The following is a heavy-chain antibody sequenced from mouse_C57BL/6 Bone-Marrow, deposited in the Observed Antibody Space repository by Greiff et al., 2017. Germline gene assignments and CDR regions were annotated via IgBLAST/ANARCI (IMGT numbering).Heavy chain of an antibody. CDR1: GFNIKDDY. J-gene: IGHJ2*01. D-gene: IGHD2-3*01. Sequence: EVQLQQSGAELVRPGASVKLSCTASGFNIKDDYIHWVNQRPEQGLEWIGWIDPEIGDTEYDSKFQGKATITSDTSSNKAYLQLSSLTSEDTAVYDCSSFDGNYFDFWGQGTPLTVAS. CDR2: IDPEIGDT. CDR3: SSFDGNYFDF. V-gene: IGHV14-4*01.